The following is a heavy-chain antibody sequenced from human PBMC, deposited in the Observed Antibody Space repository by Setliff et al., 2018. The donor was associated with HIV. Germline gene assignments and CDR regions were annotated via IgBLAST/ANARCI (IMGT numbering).Heavy chain of an antibody. D-gene: IGHD3-10*01. Sequence: ASVKVSCKTSGYTFINYDINWVRQATGQGLEWMGWMNPNSSNSGYAQNFQGRVTMTLDTSISTAYMELSSLTSEDTAVYYCTRGRHSQTAGAINFAFWGQGSLVTSPQ. J-gene: IGHJ4*02. CDR1: GYTFINYD. CDR3: TRGRHSQTAGAINFAF. V-gene: IGHV1-8*02. CDR2: MNPNSSNS.